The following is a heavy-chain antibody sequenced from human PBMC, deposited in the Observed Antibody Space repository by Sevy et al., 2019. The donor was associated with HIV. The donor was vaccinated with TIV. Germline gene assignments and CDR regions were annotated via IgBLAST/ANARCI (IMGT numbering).Heavy chain of an antibody. V-gene: IGHV3-33*01. CDR1: GFTFSSYG. Sequence: GESLKISCAASGFTFSSYGMHWVRQAPGKGLEWVAVIWYDGSNKYYADSVKGRFTISRDNSKNTLYLQRNGLRAEDTAVYYCARGNRMVIAAAGTTPYYYYGMDVWGQGTTVTVSS. J-gene: IGHJ6*02. CDR2: IWYDGSNK. D-gene: IGHD6-13*01. CDR3: ARGNRMVIAAAGTTPYYYYGMDV.